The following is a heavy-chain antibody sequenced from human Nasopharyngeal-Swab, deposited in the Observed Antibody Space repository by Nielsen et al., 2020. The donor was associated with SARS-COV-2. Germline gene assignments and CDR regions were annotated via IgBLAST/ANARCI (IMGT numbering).Heavy chain of an antibody. D-gene: IGHD2-15*01. Sequence: GGSLRLSCAASGFTFSSYWMSWVRQAPGKGLEWVANIKQDGSEKYYVDSVKGRFTISRDNAKNSLYLQMNSLRAEDTAVYYCAKDDIRYCDGGSCLFDYWGQGTLVTVSS. CDR3: AKDDIRYCDGGSCLFDY. J-gene: IGHJ4*02. V-gene: IGHV3-7*03. CDR2: IKQDGSEK. CDR1: GFTFSSYW.